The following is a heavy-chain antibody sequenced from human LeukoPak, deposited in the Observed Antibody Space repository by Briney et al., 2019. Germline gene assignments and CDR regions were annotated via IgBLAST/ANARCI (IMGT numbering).Heavy chain of an antibody. D-gene: IGHD3-22*01. CDR1: GVTFDDYA. J-gene: IGHJ4*02. CDR2: LNWDSRSV. Sequence: GGSLRLSCAASGVTFDDYAMHWVRQSPGTGLEWVAGLNWDSRSVAYADSVRGRFTISRDNSKNTLYLQMNSLRAEDTAVYYCAREGAMIVVVLDYWGQGTLVTVSS. CDR3: AREGAMIVVVLDY. V-gene: IGHV3-9*01.